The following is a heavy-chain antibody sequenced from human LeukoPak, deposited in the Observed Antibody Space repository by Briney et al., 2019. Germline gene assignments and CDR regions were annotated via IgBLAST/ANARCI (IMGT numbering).Heavy chain of an antibody. J-gene: IGHJ6*02. CDR2: INAGNGNT. CDR1: GYTFTSYA. CDR3: AREGSSSWPTYYYYGMDV. V-gene: IGHV1-3*01. D-gene: IGHD6-13*01. Sequence: ASVKVSCKASGYTFTSYAMHWVRQAPGQRLEWMGWINAGNGNTKYSQKLQGRVTMTTDTSTSTAYMELRSLRSDDTAVYYCAREGSSSWPTYYYYGMDVWGQGTTVTVSS.